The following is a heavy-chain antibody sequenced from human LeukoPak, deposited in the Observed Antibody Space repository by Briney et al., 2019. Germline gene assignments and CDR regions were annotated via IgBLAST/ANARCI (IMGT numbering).Heavy chain of an antibody. Sequence: GGSLRLSCAASGFTFTNYGMHWVRQAPGKGLEWVAVISYDGSNKYYGDSVKGRFTISRDNSKNTLYLQMNSLRAEDTAVYYCAKSIAVAGTGYYYYYGMDVWGQGTTVTVSS. CDR3: AKSIAVAGTGYYYYYGMDV. CDR2: ISYDGSNK. J-gene: IGHJ6*02. CDR1: GFTFTNYG. V-gene: IGHV3-30*18. D-gene: IGHD6-19*01.